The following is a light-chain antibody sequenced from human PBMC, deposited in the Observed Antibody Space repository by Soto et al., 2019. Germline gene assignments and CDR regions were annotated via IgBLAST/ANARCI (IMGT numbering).Light chain of an antibody. CDR1: NIGSKR. Sequence: SYELTQPPSVSVAPGETARISRGGDNIGSKRVHWYQKKPGQAPVVVIDYDDDRPSGIPERISGSNSGNTATLTISRVEAGDEADYYCQVWDSSSDHAVFGGGTKVTVL. CDR2: YDD. CDR3: QVWDSSSDHAV. V-gene: IGLV3-21*04. J-gene: IGLJ2*01.